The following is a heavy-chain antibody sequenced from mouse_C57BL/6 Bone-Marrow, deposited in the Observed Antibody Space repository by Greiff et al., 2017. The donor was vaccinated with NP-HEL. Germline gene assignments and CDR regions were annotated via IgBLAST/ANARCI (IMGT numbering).Heavy chain of an antibody. CDR2: ISYDGSN. D-gene: IGHD1-1*01. V-gene: IGHV3-6*01. Sequence: EVKLMESGPGLVKPSQSLSLTCSVTGYSITSGYYWNWIRQFPGNKLEWMGYISYDGSNNYNPSLKNRISITRDTSKNQFFLKLNSVTTEDTATYYCARDTTVVACHWYFDVWGTGTTVTVSS. J-gene: IGHJ1*03. CDR1: GYSITSGYY. CDR3: ARDTTVVACHWYFDV.